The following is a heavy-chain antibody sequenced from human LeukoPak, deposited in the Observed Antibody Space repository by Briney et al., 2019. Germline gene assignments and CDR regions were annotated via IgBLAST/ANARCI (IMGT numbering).Heavy chain of an antibody. CDR3: AKVGYSSSWYTGWYFDL. V-gene: IGHV3-21*01. J-gene: IGHJ2*01. Sequence: GGSLRLSCAASGFTFSSYSMNWVRQAPGKGLEWVSSISSSSSYIYYADSVKGRFTISRDNAKNSLYLQMNSLRAEDTAVYYCAKVGYSSSWYTGWYFDLWGRGTLVTVSS. CDR2: ISSSSSYI. CDR1: GFTFSSYS. D-gene: IGHD6-13*01.